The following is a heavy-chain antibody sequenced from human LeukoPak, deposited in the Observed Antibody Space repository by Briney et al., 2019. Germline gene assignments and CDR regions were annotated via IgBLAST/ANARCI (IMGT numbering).Heavy chain of an antibody. V-gene: IGHV3-11*04. CDR1: VVTVSDNY. CDR3: ARDWLRLGY. Sequence: GGSLRLSCAASVVTVSDNYTSWVRQAPGKGLEWVSYISSSGSVKLYADSVKGRFTISRDNANNSLHLQMNSLRAEDTAVYYCARDWLRLGYWGQGTLVTVSS. CDR2: ISSSGSVK. J-gene: IGHJ4*02. D-gene: IGHD5-12*01.